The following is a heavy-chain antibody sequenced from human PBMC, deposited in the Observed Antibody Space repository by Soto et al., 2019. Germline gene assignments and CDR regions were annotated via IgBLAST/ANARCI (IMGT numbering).Heavy chain of an antibody. CDR2: IYYSGST. CDR1: GGSISSSSYY. J-gene: IGHJ6*02. V-gene: IGHV4-39*07. CDR3: ASEGVSSSWYNYYGMDV. D-gene: IGHD6-13*01. Sequence: SETLSLTCTVSGGSISSSSYYWGWIRQPPGKGLEWIGSIYYSGSTHYSPSLKSRVSITVDTSKNQFSLKLSSVTAADTAVYYCASEGVSSSWYNYYGMDVWGQGTTVTVSS.